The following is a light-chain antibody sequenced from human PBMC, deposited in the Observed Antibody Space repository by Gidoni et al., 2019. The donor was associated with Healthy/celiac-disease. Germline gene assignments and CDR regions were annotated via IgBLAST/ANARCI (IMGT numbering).Light chain of an antibody. Sequence: QSVLTQPPSVSGAPGQRVTISCTGCSSNIGAGYDVHWYQQLPGTAPKLLIYGTSNRPSGVPDRFSGSKSGTSASLAITGLQAEDEADYYCQSYDSSLSGSVFGGVTKLTVL. CDR3: QSYDSSLSGSV. J-gene: IGLJ2*01. CDR1: SSNIGAGYD. CDR2: GTS. V-gene: IGLV1-40*01.